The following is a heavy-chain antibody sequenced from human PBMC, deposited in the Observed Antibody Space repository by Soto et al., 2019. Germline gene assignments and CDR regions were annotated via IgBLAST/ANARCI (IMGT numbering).Heavy chain of an antibody. CDR1: GFSFSDFA. J-gene: IGHJ3*01. Sequence: EVQLLESGGGLVQPGGSLRLSCTASGFSFSDFAMSWVRQAPGKGLEWVSTITKSGDNTYYADSVKGRVTISRDNSKNTLDLHVYSLSAEDTAIDFCAKEQAGAATGDACDVWGEWAMVTVSP. CDR2: ITKSGDNT. D-gene: IGHD2-15*01. CDR3: AKEQAGAATGDACDV. V-gene: IGHV3-23*01.